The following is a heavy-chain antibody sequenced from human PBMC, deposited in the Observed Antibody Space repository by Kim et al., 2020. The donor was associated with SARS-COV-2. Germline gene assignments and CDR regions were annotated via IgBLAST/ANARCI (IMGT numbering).Heavy chain of an antibody. CDR2: ISGSGGST. J-gene: IGHJ4*02. CDR1: GFTFSSYA. V-gene: IGHV3-23*01. D-gene: IGHD3-16*02. CDR3: AKDLTAPLYVWGSFRTFDY. Sequence: GGSLRLSCAASGFTFSSYAMSWVRQAPGKGLEWVSEISGSGGSTYYADSVKGRFTISRDNSKNTLYLQMNSLRAEDTAVYYCAKDLTAPLYVWGSFRTFDYWGQGTLVTVSS.